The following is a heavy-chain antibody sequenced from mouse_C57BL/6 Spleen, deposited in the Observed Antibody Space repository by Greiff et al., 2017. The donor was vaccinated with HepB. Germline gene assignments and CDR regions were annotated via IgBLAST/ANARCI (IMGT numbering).Heavy chain of an antibody. Sequence: EVKLQQSGAELVRPGASVKLSCTASGFNIKDDYMHWVKQRPEQGLEWIGWIDPENGDTEYASKFQGKATITADTSSNTAYLQLSSLTSEDTAVYYCTTERDLFWFAYWGQGTLVTVSA. J-gene: IGHJ3*01. CDR1: GFNIKDDY. D-gene: IGHD1-1*01. V-gene: IGHV14-4*01. CDR2: IDPENGDT. CDR3: TTERDLFWFAY.